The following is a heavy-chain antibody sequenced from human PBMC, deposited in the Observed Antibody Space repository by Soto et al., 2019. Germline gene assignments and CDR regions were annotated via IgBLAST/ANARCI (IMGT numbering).Heavy chain of an antibody. CDR2: IFPGDSDT. Sequence: SLKISSKASGYRFTTNWIGWVRQIPGKGLEWMGIIFPGDSDTRYSPSFQGQVTISADKPISTADLQWSSLKASDTAMYYCARRRRDLLTGSPATLDYWGEATLVTVHS. CDR1: GYRFTTNW. CDR3: ARRRRDLLTGSPATLDY. J-gene: IGHJ4*02. D-gene: IGHD3-9*01. V-gene: IGHV5-51*04.